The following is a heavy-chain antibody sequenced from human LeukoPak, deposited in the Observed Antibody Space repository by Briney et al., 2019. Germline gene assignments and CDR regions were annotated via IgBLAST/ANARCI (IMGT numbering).Heavy chain of an antibody. Sequence: SETLSPTCAVYGGSFSGYYWSWIRQPPGKGLEWIGEINHSGSTNYNPSLKSRVTISVDTSKNQFSLKLSSVTAADTAVYYCASSDLRGSGSFDYWGQGTLVTVSS. CDR1: GGSFSGYY. D-gene: IGHD3-10*01. CDR3: ASSDLRGSGSFDY. CDR2: INHSGST. J-gene: IGHJ4*02. V-gene: IGHV4-34*01.